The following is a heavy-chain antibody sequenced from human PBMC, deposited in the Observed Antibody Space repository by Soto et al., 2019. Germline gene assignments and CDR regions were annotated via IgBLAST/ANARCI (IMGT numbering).Heavy chain of an antibody. D-gene: IGHD2-15*01. V-gene: IGHV3-21*01. CDR1: GFTFSSYS. Sequence: GGSLRLSCAASGFTFSSYSMNWVRQAPGKGLEWVSSISSSSSYIYYADSVKGRFTISRDNAKNSLYLQMNSLRAEDTAVYYCARSDCSGGSCYPAGYYGMDVWGQGTTVTVSS. J-gene: IGHJ6*02. CDR3: ARSDCSGGSCYPAGYYGMDV. CDR2: ISSSSSYI.